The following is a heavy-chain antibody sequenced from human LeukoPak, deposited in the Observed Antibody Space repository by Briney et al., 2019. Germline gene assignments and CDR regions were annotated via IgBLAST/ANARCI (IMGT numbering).Heavy chain of an antibody. J-gene: IGHJ4*02. D-gene: IGHD5-18*01. CDR3: ARSGYSYGPLVY. CDR2: INPNSGGT. V-gene: IGHV1-2*02. CDR1: GYTFTGYY. Sequence: GASVKVSCKASGYTFTGYYMHWVRQAPGQGLEWMGWINPNSGGTNYAQKLQGRVTMTTDTSTSTAYMELRSLRSDDTAVYYCARSGYSYGPLVYWGQGTLVTVSS.